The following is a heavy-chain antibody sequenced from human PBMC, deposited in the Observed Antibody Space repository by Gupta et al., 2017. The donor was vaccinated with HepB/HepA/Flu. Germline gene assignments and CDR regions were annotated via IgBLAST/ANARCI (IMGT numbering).Heavy chain of an antibody. CDR2: INHSGST. Sequence: QVQLQQWGAGLLKPSETLSLTCAVYGGSFSGYYWGWIRQPPRKGLEWIGEINHSGSTNYNPSLKSRVTISVDTSKNQFSLKLSSVTAAETAVYYCARAFKGDCSSTSCYGWGFDYGGQGTLVTVSS. D-gene: IGHD2-2*01. CDR1: GGSFSGYY. J-gene: IGHJ4*02. CDR3: ARAFKGDCSSTSCYGWGFDY. V-gene: IGHV4-34*01.